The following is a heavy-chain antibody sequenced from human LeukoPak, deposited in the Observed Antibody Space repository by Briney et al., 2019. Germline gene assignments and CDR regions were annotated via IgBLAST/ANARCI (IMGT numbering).Heavy chain of an antibody. CDR1: GFTFSSYA. CDR2: ISGSGGST. J-gene: IGHJ2*01. CDR3: AKPSTVSTFWYFDL. Sequence: PGGSLRLSCAASGFTFSSYALSWARQAPGKGLEWVSSISGSGGSTYYADSVKGRFTISRDNSKNTLYLQMNSLRAEDTAVYYCAKPSTVSTFWYFDLWGRGTLVTVSS. V-gene: IGHV3-23*01. D-gene: IGHD4-17*01.